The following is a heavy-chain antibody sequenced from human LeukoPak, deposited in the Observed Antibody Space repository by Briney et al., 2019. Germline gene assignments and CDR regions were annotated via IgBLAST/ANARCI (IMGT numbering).Heavy chain of an antibody. CDR1: GFTFSSYA. CDR3: AKDGLLQRMPNWFDP. CDR2: ISGSGGST. Sequence: GGSLRLSCAASGFTFSSYAMSWVRQAPGKGLEWVSAISGSGGSTYYADSVKGRFTISRDNSKNTLYLQMNSLRAEDTAVYYCAKDGLLQRMPNWFDPWGQGALVTVSS. J-gene: IGHJ5*02. D-gene: IGHD4-11*01. V-gene: IGHV3-23*01.